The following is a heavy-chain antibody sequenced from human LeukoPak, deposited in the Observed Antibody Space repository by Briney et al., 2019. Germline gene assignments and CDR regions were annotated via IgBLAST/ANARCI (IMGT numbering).Heavy chain of an antibody. V-gene: IGHV4-31*03. D-gene: IGHD2-2*01. J-gene: IGHJ5*02. Sequence: PQTLSLTCTVSGGSISSGGYYWSWIRQHPGKGLEWIGYIYYSGSTYYNPSLKSRVTISVDTSKNQFSLKLSSVTAADTAVYYCASAVDQLLSNWFDPWGQGTLVTVSS. CDR2: IYYSGST. CDR3: ASAVDQLLSNWFDP. CDR1: GGSISSGGYY.